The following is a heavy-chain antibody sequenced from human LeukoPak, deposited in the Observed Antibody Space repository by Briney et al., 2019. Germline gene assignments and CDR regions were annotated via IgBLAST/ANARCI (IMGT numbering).Heavy chain of an antibody. CDR3: ARRTVTRDWYFDL. Sequence: GGSLRLSCAASGFTFSDHYMSWIRQAPGKGLEWVSYISSSGTTIYYADSVKGRFTISRDNAKNSLYLQMNSLGAEDTAVYYCARRTVTRDWYFDLWGRGTLVTVSS. J-gene: IGHJ2*01. CDR1: GFTFSDHY. V-gene: IGHV3-11*01. CDR2: ISSSGTTI. D-gene: IGHD4-17*01.